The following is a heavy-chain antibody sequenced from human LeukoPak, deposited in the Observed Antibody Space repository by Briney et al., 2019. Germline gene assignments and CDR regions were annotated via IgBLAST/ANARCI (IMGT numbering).Heavy chain of an antibody. CDR1: GFTFSSYA. J-gene: IGHJ4*02. Sequence: GGSLRLSCAASGFTFSSYAMHWVRQAPGKGLEYVSAISSNGGSTYYANSVKGRFTISRDNSKNTLYLQMGSLRAEDMAVYYCARVRGFELFDYWGQGTLVTVSS. D-gene: IGHD3-10*01. V-gene: IGHV3-64*01. CDR3: ARVRGFELFDY. CDR2: ISSNGGST.